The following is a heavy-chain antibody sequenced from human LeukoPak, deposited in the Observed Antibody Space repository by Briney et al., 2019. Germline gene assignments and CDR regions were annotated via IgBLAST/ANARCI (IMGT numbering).Heavy chain of an antibody. CDR3: AHSTLCTSSSCYDAFDI. J-gene: IGHJ3*02. V-gene: IGHV2-5*02. CDR1: GFSLSTRGAG. CDR2: IYRDDDK. D-gene: IGHD2-2*01. Sequence: SGPTLVNPTQTLTLTCAFSGFSLSTRGAGMGWIRQPPGKALEWLALIYRDDDKRYSPSLKNRLSITKGTSENHVVLTMTNMDPVDTATYYCAHSTLCTSSSCYDAFDIWGQGTMVTVSS.